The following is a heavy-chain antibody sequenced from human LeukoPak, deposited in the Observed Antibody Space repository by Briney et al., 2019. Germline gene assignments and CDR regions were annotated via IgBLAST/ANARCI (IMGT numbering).Heavy chain of an antibody. V-gene: IGHV3-15*01. CDR3: TTAPGIAVAGTFPRFVY. J-gene: IGHJ4*02. Sequence: GGSLRLSCAASGFTFSNAWMSWVRQAPGKGLEWVGRIKSKTDGGTTDYAAPVKGRFTISRDDSKNTLYLQMNSLKTEDTAVYYCTTAPGIAVAGTFPRFVYWGQGTLVTVSS. D-gene: IGHD6-19*01. CDR2: IKSKTDGGTT. CDR1: GFTFSNAW.